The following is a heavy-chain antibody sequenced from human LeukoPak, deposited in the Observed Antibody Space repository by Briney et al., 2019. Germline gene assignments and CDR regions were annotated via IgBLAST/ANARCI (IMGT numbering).Heavy chain of an antibody. J-gene: IGHJ4*02. D-gene: IGHD4-17*01. Sequence: GASVKVSCKASGYTFTGYYMHWVRQAPGQGLEWMGWINPNSGGTNYAQKLQGRVTMTTDTSTSTAYMELRSLRSDDTAVYYCARGHPISYGDYVLDWGQGTLVTVSS. CDR3: ARGHPISYGDYVLD. V-gene: IGHV1-2*02. CDR1: GYTFTGYY. CDR2: INPNSGGT.